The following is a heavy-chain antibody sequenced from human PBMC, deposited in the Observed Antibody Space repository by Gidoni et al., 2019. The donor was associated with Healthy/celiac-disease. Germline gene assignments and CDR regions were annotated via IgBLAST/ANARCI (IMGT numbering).Heavy chain of an antibody. D-gene: IGHD2-2*02. CDR2: ISGSGGST. J-gene: IGHJ5*02. CDR3: AKAGGYCSSTSCYKNWFDP. CDR1: GSTFSGYA. Sequence: EVQLLESGGGLVQPGGSVRLPCAASGSTFSGYAISWVRQAPGKALEWVSAISGSGGSTYYADSVKGRFTISRDNAKNTLYLQMNSLRAEDTAVYYCAKAGGYCSSTSCYKNWFDPWGQGTLVTVSS. V-gene: IGHV3-23*01.